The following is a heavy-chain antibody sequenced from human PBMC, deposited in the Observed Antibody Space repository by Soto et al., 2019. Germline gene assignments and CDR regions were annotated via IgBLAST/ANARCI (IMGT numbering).Heavy chain of an antibody. V-gene: IGHV4-31*03. CDR3: ATGTGSLYYYYYGLDV. CDR2: IYYSGIT. D-gene: IGHD3-10*01. CDR1: GGSISSGAYY. Sequence: SETLSLTCTVSGGSISSGAYYWTWIRQHPGKGLEWIGFIYYSGITYYNPSLKSRLTISVDTSKNQFSLKLNSVTAADTAVYYCATGTGSLYYYYYGLDVWGQGTSVTVSS. J-gene: IGHJ6*02.